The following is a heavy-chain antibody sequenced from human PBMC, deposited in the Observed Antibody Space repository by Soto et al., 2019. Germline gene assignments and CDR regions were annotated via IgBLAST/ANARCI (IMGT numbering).Heavy chain of an antibody. CDR2: VRRKSEGWAT. CDR1: PFVYTNAW. Sequence: EEQLVESGGGLVKPGGSLRLSCAASPFVYTNAWMNWVRQVPGKGLEWVGYVRRKSEGWATAYAASVNGRFTISRDDSTKMAFLQMSSLETEETDVYYSPTGYVSAWDSWGQGNMVTVSA. J-gene: IGHJ5*02. CDR3: PTGYVSAWDS. V-gene: IGHV3-15*07. D-gene: IGHD1-1*01.